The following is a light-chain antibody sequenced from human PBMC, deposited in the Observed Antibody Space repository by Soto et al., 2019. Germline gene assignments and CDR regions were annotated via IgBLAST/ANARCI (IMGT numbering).Light chain of an antibody. CDR1: QTISSW. V-gene: IGKV1-5*03. CDR3: QQYNIYNT. Sequence: DIQMTQSPSTLSGSVGDRVTITCRASQTISSWLAWYQQKPGKAPKLLIYKASTLKSGVPSRFSGSGSGTEFTLTISRLQPDDFATYYCQQYNIYNTFGQGTKVDIK. CDR2: KAS. J-gene: IGKJ2*01.